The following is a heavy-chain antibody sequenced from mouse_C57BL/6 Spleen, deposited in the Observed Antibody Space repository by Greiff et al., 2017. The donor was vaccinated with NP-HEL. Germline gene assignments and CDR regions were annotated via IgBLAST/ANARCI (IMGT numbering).Heavy chain of an antibody. D-gene: IGHD1-1*01. Sequence: VQLQESGAELARPGASVKLSCRASGSTFPGYGISWVKQRPGQALEWIGEIYPRSGNTYYNEKFKGKATLTADKSSSTAYMELRSLTSEDSAVYFCARERITTVVAPYAMDYWGQGTSVTVSS. J-gene: IGHJ4*01. CDR1: GSTFPGYG. V-gene: IGHV1-81*01. CDR3: ARERITTVVAPYAMDY. CDR2: IYPRSGNT.